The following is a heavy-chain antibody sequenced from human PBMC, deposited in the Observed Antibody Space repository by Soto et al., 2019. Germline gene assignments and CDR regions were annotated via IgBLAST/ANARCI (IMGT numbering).Heavy chain of an antibody. J-gene: IGHJ5*01. CDR2: VSGNNGVS. D-gene: IGHD2-2*01. CDR1: GYTSADFG. CDR3: VRDQKYFRVNGNWFDS. V-gene: IGHV1-18*04. Sequence: QVQLMQSGTEVKKPGASVTVSCKASGYTSADFGISWVRQAPGQGLEWMGWVSGNNGVSNPAQKVQGRITMTLDTSTGVSYMALRSLRSDDTAIYYCVRDQKYFRVNGNWFDSWGQGTLVSVSS.